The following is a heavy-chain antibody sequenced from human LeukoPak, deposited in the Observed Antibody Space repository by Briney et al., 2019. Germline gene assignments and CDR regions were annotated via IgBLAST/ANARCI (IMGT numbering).Heavy chain of an antibody. CDR2: TSTYNGNTNT. V-gene: IGHV1-18*01. CDR3: ATNAGEYSSDSYEIDY. Sequence: ASVKVSCKASGHTFTSYGFNWVRQAPGQGLEWMGWTSTYNGNTNTNYALKLQGRVTMTTDTSTSTAYMELRSLRSDDTAVYYCATNAGEYSSDSYEIDYWGQGTLIIVSS. D-gene: IGHD6-6*01. CDR1: GHTFTSYG. J-gene: IGHJ4*02.